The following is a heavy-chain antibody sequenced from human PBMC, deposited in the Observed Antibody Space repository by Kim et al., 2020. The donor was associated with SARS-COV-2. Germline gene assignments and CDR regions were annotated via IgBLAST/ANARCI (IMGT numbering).Heavy chain of an antibody. CDR2: ISWNSGSI. CDR1: GFTFDDYA. D-gene: IGHD6-19*01. J-gene: IGHJ4*02. Sequence: GGSLRLSCAASGFTFDDYAIHWVRQAPGKGLEWISGISWNSGSIGYADPVKGRFTISRDDARNSLYLQINSLRAEDTALYYCAKSSDWSSYYFDYWGQGTLVTVSS. V-gene: IGHV3-9*01. CDR3: AKSSDWSSYYFDY.